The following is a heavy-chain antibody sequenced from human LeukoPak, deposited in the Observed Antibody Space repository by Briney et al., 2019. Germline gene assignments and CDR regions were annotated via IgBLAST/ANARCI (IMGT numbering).Heavy chain of an antibody. CDR1: GYSISSGYY. Sequence: SETLSLTCTVSGYSISSGYYWGWIRQPPGKGLEWIGSIYHSGSTNYNPSLKSRVTISVDTSKNQFSLKLSSVTAADTAVYYCARGSPYYGSADYYYYMDVWGKGTTVIISS. D-gene: IGHD3-10*01. CDR3: ARGSPYYGSADYYYYMDV. V-gene: IGHV4-38-2*02. CDR2: IYHSGST. J-gene: IGHJ6*03.